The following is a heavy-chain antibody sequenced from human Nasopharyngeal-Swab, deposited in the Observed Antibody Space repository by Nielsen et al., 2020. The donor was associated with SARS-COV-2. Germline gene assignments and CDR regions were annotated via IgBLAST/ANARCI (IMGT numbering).Heavy chain of an antibody. J-gene: IGHJ5*01. D-gene: IGHD2-15*01. V-gene: IGHV3-20*02. Sequence: GGSLRLSFAASGFTFDDYAMSWVRQVPGKGLEWVANINWIGGSADYSDTVKGRFTISRDNAKNSLYLQMNSLRAEDTAIYHCARQTIYSFGWFDFWGQGNLVTVSS. CDR1: GFTFDDYA. CDR3: ARQTIYSFGWFDF. CDR2: INWIGGSA.